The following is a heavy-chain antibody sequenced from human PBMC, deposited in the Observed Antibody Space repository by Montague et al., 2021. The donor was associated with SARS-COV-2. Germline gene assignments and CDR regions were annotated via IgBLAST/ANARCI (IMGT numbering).Heavy chain of an antibody. CDR1: GGSISGYY. V-gene: IGHV4-59*01. J-gene: IGHJ6*02. D-gene: IGHD2-8*01. CDR3: ARLLRSCSNGVCRTYYYYAMDV. CDR2: IYYSGST. Sequence: SETLSFTCTVSGGSISGYYWSWIRQSPGKGLEWIGYIYYSGSTKYNPFLESRVTVSVDRSKNQVSLKLSSVTPADTAVYYCARLLRSCSNGVCRTYYYYAMDVWGQGTTVTVSS.